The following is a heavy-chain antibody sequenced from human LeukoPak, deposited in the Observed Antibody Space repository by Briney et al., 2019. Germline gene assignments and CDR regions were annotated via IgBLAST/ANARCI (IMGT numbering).Heavy chain of an antibody. CDR2: INPNNGGT. CDR1: QYTFTGYY. D-gene: IGHD2-2*01. V-gene: IGHV1-2*06. Sequence: ASVKVSCKGFQYTFTGYYMHWVRQAPGQGPEWMGRINPNNGGTDYSQKFQGRVTMTRDTSISTAYMELTRLTSDDTAVYYCVRDRGGYCSRANCRVGWWDPWGRGTLVTVSS. CDR3: VRDRGGYCSRANCRVGWWDP. J-gene: IGHJ5*01.